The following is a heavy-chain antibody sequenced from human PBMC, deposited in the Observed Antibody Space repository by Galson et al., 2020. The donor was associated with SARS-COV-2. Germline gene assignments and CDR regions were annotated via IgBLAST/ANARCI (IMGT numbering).Heavy chain of an antibody. V-gene: IGHV1-2*04. CDR3: ARDRGDPYDFWSGYYGFSYMDV. J-gene: IGHJ6*03. D-gene: IGHD3-3*01. CDR1: GYTFTGYY. Sequence: ASVKVSCKASGYTFTGYYMHWVRQAPGQGLEWMGWINPNSGGTNYAQKFQGWVTMTRDTSISTAYMELSRLRSDDTAVYYCARDRGDPYDFWSGYYGFSYMDVWGKGTTVTVSS. CDR2: INPNSGGT.